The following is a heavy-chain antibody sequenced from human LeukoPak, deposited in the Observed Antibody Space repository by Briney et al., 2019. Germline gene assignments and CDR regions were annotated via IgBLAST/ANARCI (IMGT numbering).Heavy chain of an antibody. D-gene: IGHD2-21*02. J-gene: IGHJ4*02. CDR1: GASISSSVHY. CDR2: IYYSETT. Sequence: SETLSLTCTVSGASISSSVHYWAWIRQPPGKGLEWLASIYYSETTYYNASLKSQVTISIDTSKNQFSLRVNSLTAADTAVYYCARQGTRFITAWAFDSWGQGALVTVSS. V-gene: IGHV4-39*07. CDR3: ARQGTRFITAWAFDS.